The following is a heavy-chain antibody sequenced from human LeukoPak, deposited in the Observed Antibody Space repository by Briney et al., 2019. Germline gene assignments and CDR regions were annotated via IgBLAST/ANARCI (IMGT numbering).Heavy chain of an antibody. CDR3: ARDSGWFRLDY. Sequence: GGSLRLSCAASGFTFSSYWMTWVRQAPGKGLEWVANIKEDGGEKYYVDSVKGRFTISRDNAKNSLYLQMNSLRAEDTAVYYCARDSGWFRLDYWGQGTLATVSS. CDR2: IKEDGGEK. D-gene: IGHD6-13*01. V-gene: IGHV3-7*03. J-gene: IGHJ4*02. CDR1: GFTFSSYW.